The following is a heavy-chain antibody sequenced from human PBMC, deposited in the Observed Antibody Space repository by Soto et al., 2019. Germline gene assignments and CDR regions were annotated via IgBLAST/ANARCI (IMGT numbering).Heavy chain of an antibody. CDR3: AKADGRIVARHFDF. V-gene: IGHV3-23*01. CDR2: ISSGGGSP. Sequence: EVQLLESGGGLVQPGGSLRLSCAASGFTFSSYAMYWVRQAPGKGLEWVSGISSGGGSPYYADSVKGRFTISRDNSKNPLYLQMNSLRAEDRAVYYCAKADGRIVARHFDFWGQGSLVTVSS. J-gene: IGHJ4*02. CDR1: GFTFSSYA. D-gene: IGHD6-6*01.